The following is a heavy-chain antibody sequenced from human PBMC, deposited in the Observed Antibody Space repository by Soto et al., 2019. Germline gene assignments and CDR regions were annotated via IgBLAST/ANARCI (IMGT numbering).Heavy chain of an antibody. V-gene: IGHV3-21*06. CDR3: ARESEDLTSNFDY. CDR1: GFTLTRYS. J-gene: IGHJ4*02. CDR2: ISSTTNYI. Sequence: PGGSLRLSCAASGFTLTRYSMNWVRQAPGKGLEWVSSISSTTNYIYYGDSMKGRFIISRDNAKNSLDLEMNSPRAEDTAVYYCARESEDLTSNFDYWGQGTLVTVYS.